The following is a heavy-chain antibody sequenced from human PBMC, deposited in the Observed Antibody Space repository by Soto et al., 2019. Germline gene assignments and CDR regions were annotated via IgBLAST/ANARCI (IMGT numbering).Heavy chain of an antibody. CDR3: ARKLWGYDSSGYYQYDY. CDR2: IYYSGST. CDR1: GGSISSSSYY. Sequence: PSETLSLTCPVSGGSISSSSYYWGWIRQPPGKGLEWIGSIYYSGSTYYNPSLKSRVTISVDTSKNQFSLKLSSVTAADTAVYYCARKLWGYDSSGYYQYDYWGQGTLVTVSS. V-gene: IGHV4-39*01. J-gene: IGHJ4*02. D-gene: IGHD3-22*01.